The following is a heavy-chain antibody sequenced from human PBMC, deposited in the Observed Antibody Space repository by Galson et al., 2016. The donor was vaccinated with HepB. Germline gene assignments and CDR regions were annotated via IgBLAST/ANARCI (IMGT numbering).Heavy chain of an antibody. CDR1: GYTFTSYG. V-gene: IGHV1-18*01. D-gene: IGHD3-10*01. CDR2: ISGYNGNT. Sequence: SVKVSCKASGYTFTSYGCSWVRQAPGQGLEWLGWISGYNGNTYYPKKLQGRVTMTTDTSTSTVYMELNSLKSEDTAVYYCARDLGSGSHYSLDSWGLGTLVIVSS. CDR3: ARDLGSGSHYSLDS. J-gene: IGHJ4*02.